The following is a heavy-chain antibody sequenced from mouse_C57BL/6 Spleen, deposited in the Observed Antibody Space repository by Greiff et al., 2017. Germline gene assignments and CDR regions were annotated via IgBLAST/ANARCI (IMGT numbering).Heavy chain of an antibody. V-gene: IGHV1-5*01. CDR1: GYTFTSYW. D-gene: IGHD1-1*01. J-gene: IGHJ4*01. CDR2: IYPGNSDT. Sequence: EVQLQQSGTVLARPGASVKMSCKTSGYTFTSYWMHWVKQRPGQGLEWIGAIYPGNSDTSYNQQFKGKANLTAVTSASTAYMELSSLTNEDSAVYYCTSSSTGLRGRAMDYWGQGTSVTVSS. CDR3: TSSSTGLRGRAMDY.